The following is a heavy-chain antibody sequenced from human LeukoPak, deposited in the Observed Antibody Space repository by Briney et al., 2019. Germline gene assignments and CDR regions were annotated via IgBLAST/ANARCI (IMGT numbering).Heavy chain of an antibody. D-gene: IGHD3-9*01. Sequence: GGSLRLSCAASGFTFSSYGMHWVRQAPGKGLEWVAVISDDGSNKNYADSVKGRFTISRDNSKNTLYLQMNSLRAEDTAVYYCAKGPYDILTGYYYYYYMDVWGKGTTVTISS. CDR3: AKGPYDILTGYYYYYYMDV. V-gene: IGHV3-30*18. J-gene: IGHJ6*03. CDR1: GFTFSSYG. CDR2: ISDDGSNK.